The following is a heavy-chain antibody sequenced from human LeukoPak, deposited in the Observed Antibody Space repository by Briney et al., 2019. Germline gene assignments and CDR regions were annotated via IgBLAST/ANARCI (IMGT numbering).Heavy chain of an antibody. CDR3: ARDVFKVLNPIHDYGGNSFDY. CDR2: INAGNGNT. Sequence: GASVKVSCKASGYTFTSYAMHWVRQAPGQRLEWMGWINAGNGNTKYSQKFQGRVTITRDTSASTAYMELSSLRSEDTAVYYCARDVFKVLNPIHDYGGNSFDYWGQGTLVTVSS. D-gene: IGHD4-23*01. J-gene: IGHJ4*02. V-gene: IGHV1-3*01. CDR1: GYTFTSYA.